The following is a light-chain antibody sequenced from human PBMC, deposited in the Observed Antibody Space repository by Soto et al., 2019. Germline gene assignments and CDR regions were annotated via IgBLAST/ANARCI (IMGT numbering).Light chain of an antibody. CDR3: QQYYSFPRT. CDR1: QRISSY. J-gene: IGKJ1*01. V-gene: IGKV1D-8*01. Sequence: VIWMTQSPSLLSASTGDRVTISCRMSQRISSYLAWHQQKPGKAPELLIYAASTLQSGVPSRFSGSGSGTDFTLTISCLQSEDFATYYCQQYYSFPRTFGQGTKVEIK. CDR2: AAS.